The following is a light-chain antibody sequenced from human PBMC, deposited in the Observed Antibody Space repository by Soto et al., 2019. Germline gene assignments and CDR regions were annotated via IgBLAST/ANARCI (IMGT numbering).Light chain of an antibody. CDR2: GAS. Sequence: EIVLTQSPDTLSLSPGERATLSCRAGQSVSNNFLAWYQQKCGQAPRLLIYGASTRATGIPARFSGSGSGTDFTLTISRLEPEDFAVYYCQQYSSSPMTFGQGTRLEIK. CDR1: QSVSNNF. V-gene: IGKV3-20*01. J-gene: IGKJ5*01. CDR3: QQYSSSPMT.